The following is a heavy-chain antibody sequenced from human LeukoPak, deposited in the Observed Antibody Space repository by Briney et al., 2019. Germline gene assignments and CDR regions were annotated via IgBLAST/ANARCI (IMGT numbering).Heavy chain of an antibody. Sequence: RRSETLSLTCTVSGGSISSYYWSWIRQHPGKGLEWIGYIYYSGSTYYNPSLKSRVTISVDTSKNQFSLKLSSVTAADTAVYYCARQAGYSRTLTGFDPWGQGTLVTVSS. CDR1: GGSISSYY. CDR2: IYYSGST. J-gene: IGHJ5*02. V-gene: IGHV4-59*06. CDR3: ARQAGYSRTLTGFDP. D-gene: IGHD6-13*01.